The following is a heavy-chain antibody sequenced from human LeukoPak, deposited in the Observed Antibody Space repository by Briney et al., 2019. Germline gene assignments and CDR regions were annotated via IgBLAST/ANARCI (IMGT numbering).Heavy chain of an antibody. CDR2: IYTSGST. V-gene: IGHV4-4*07. CDR3: ARGGGTARPGQAFDI. D-gene: IGHD5-18*01. Sequence: SSETPSLTCTVSGGSISSYYWSWIRQPAGKGLEWIGRIYTSGSTNYNPSLKSRVTMSVDTSKNQFSLKLSSVTAADTAVYYCARGGGTARPGQAFDIWGQGTMVTVSS. J-gene: IGHJ3*02. CDR1: GGSISSYY.